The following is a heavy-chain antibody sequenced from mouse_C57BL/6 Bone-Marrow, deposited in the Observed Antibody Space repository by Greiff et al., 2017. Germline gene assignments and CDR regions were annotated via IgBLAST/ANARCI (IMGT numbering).Heavy chain of an antibody. CDR1: GYTFTSYW. J-gene: IGHJ1*03. V-gene: IGHV1-55*01. D-gene: IGHD2-4*01. CDR2: ISPGSGST. Sequence: QVQLQQPGAELVKPGASVKMSCTASGYTFTSYWITWVKQRPGQGLEWIGDISPGSGSTNYNEKFKSKATLTVDTSSSTAYMQLSSLTSEDSAVYYDAREVYDYAAVWYFDFWGTGTTVTVSS. CDR3: AREVYDYAAVWYFDF.